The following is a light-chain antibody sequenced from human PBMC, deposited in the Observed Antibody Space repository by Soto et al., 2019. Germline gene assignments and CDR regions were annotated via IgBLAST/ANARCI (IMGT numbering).Light chain of an antibody. J-gene: IGLJ3*02. CDR1: RSNIGGNT. CDR3: QAYDYSLTAFV. CDR2: NSN. V-gene: IGLV1-44*01. Sequence: QAVLTQPPSASGTPGQRVTISCSGRRSNIGGNTVSWFQHLPGTAPKLIIFNSNLRPSGVPDRFSGSKSGTSASLAISGLQSEDEADYYCQAYDYSLTAFVFGGGTKLTVL.